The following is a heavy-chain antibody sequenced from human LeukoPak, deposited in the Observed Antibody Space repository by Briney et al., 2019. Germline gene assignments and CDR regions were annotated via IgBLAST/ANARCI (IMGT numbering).Heavy chain of an antibody. CDR2: IKQDGSEN. Sequence: GGSLRLSCGAFGFTFRNYWMSWVRQAPGKGLEWVAKIKQDGSENYYVDSVKGRFTISRDNAKNSLYLQMNSLRAEDTAVYYCAKGSIVGATSYYYLDVWGTGTTVTVSS. CDR1: GFTFRNYW. V-gene: IGHV3-7*03. CDR3: AKGSIVGATSYYYLDV. D-gene: IGHD1-26*01. J-gene: IGHJ6*03.